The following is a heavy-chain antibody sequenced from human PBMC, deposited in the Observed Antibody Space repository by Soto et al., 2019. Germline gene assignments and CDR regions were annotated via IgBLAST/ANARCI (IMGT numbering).Heavy chain of an antibody. D-gene: IGHD2-2*01. V-gene: IGHV1-18*01. CDR2: ISADNGNS. CDR3: ARIADCSTTSCSFPSRFHIRGYYYYYGLDV. CDR1: GYTFTSYG. J-gene: IGHJ6*02. Sequence: QVQLVQSGAEVKKPGASVKVSCKASGYTFTSYGISWVRQAPGQGLEWVGWISADNGNSNYAQKYHGRVTMTTDTSTNTAYMEMSSLRSDDTAVYYCARIADCSTTSCSFPSRFHIRGYYYYYGLDVWGQGTTVTVSS.